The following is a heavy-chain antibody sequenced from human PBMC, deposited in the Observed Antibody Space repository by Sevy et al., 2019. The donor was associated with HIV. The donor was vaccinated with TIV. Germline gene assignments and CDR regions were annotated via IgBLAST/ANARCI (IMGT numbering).Heavy chain of an antibody. CDR2: IFYSGST. V-gene: IGHV4-30-4*01. D-gene: IGHD6-13*01. J-gene: IGHJ4*02. CDR1: GGSINSDDYY. Sequence: SETLSLTCTVSGGSINSDDYYWSWIRQPPGKGLEWIGYIFYSGSTYYNPSLKSRVTISADTSKNQFSLRLRSVTAADTAVYDCARNIAAAGTFYFDYWGQGTLVTVSS. CDR3: ARNIAAAGTFYFDY.